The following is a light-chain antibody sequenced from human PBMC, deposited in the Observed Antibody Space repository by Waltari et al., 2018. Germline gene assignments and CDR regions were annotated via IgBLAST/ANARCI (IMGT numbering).Light chain of an antibody. Sequence: EIVMTQSPATLSVSPGESATLPCRASQSIGSNLAWYQQKPGQAPRLLIYDATTRDTDIAARFSGSGSGTEFTLTISSLQSEDFAVYFCQQYRDWPRTFGHGTKVETK. V-gene: IGKV3-15*01. CDR1: QSIGSN. CDR2: DAT. CDR3: QQYRDWPRT. J-gene: IGKJ1*01.